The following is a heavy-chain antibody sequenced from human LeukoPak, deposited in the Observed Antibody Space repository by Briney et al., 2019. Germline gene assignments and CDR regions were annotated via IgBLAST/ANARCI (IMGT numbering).Heavy chain of an antibody. J-gene: IGHJ4*02. V-gene: IGHV1-69*01. D-gene: IGHD2-2*01. Sequence: SVKVSCKASGGTFSSHAISWVRQAPGQGLEWMGGIIPIFGTANYAQKFQGRVTITADESTSTAYMELSSLRSEDTAVYYCAREGCSSTSCYDGMAPFDYWGQGTLVTVSS. CDR2: IIPIFGTA. CDR1: GGTFSSHA. CDR3: AREGCSSTSCYDGMAPFDY.